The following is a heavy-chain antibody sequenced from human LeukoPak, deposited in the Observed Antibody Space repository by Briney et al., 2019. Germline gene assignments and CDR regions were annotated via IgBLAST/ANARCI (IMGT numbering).Heavy chain of an antibody. J-gene: IGHJ6*03. CDR2: IIPIFGTA. D-gene: IGHD4-17*01. Sequence: GSSVKVSCKASGGTFSSYAISWVRQAPGQGLEWMGGIIPIFGTANYAQKFQGRVTITADESTSTAYMELSSLRSEDTAVYYCAGNVYGAGYYYMDVWGKGTTVTVSS. V-gene: IGHV1-69*01. CDR1: GGTFSSYA. CDR3: AGNVYGAGYYYMDV.